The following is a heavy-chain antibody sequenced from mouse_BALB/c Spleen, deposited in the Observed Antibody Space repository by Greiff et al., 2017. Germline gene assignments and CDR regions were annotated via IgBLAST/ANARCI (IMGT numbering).Heavy chain of an antibody. CDR2: ISSGGSYT. V-gene: IGHV5-9-4*01. J-gene: IGHJ3*01. CDR3: AREGDYYGSSYGAY. D-gene: IGHD1-1*01. Sequence: EVKVVESGGGLVKPGGSLKLSCAASGFTFSSYAMSWVRQSPEKRLEWVAEISSGGSYTYYPDTVTGRFTISRDNAKNTLYLEMSSLRSEDTAMYYCAREGDYYGSSYGAYWGQGTLVTVSA. CDR1: GFTFSSYA.